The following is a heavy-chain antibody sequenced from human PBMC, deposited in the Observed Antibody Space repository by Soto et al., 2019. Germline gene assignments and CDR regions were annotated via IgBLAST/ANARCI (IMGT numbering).Heavy chain of an antibody. V-gene: IGHV3-23*01. Sequence: PGGSLRLSCAASGFTFSSYAMSWVRQAPGKGLEWVSAISGSGGSTYYADSVKGRFTISRDTSVNTLYLQMNNLRVEDTAIYYCTKGEMATIRTSDDPWGQGTLVTVSS. D-gene: IGHD5-12*01. CDR3: TKGEMATIRTSDDP. CDR1: GFTFSSYA. CDR2: ISGSGGST. J-gene: IGHJ5*02.